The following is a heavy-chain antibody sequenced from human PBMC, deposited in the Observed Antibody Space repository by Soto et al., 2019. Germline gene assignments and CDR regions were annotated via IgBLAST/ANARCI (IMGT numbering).Heavy chain of an antibody. CDR3: ARDSYYDSSGYPGAFDI. J-gene: IGHJ3*02. V-gene: IGHV1-18*01. Sequence: GASVKVSCKASGYTFTSYGISWVRQAPGQGLEWMGWISAYNGNTNYAQKLQGRVTMTTDTSTSTAYMELRSLRSDDTAVYYCARDSYYDSSGYPGAFDIWGQGTMVTVSS. D-gene: IGHD3-22*01. CDR2: ISAYNGNT. CDR1: GYTFTSYG.